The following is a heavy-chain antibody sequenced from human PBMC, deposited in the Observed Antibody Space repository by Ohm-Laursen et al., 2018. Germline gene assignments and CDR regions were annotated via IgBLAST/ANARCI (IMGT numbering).Heavy chain of an antibody. D-gene: IGHD5-12*01. Sequence: SLRLSCAASGFTFSDYYMSWIRQAPGKGLEWVSADSGSGDSTQHADSVKGRFTISRDNSKNTLYLQMNSLRAEDTAVYYCARRVAYDRGEFDYWGLGTLVTVSS. CDR3: ARRVAYDRGEFDY. V-gene: IGHV3-23*01. CDR1: GFTFSDYY. CDR2: DSGSGDST. J-gene: IGHJ4*02.